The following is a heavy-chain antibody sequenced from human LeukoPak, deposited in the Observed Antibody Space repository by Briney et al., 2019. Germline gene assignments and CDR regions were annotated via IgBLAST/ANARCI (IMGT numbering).Heavy chain of an antibody. V-gene: IGHV4-39*02. CDR2: IYYSGST. CDR3: AREDALRYFDWLLPSIYYYYYYMDV. CDR1: GGSISSSSYY. Sequence: PSETLSLTCTVSGGSISSSSYYWGWIRQPPGKGLEWIGSIYYSGSTYYNSSLKSRVTISVDTSKNQFSLKLSSVTAADTAVYYCAREDALRYFDWLLPSIYYYYYYMDVWGKGTTVTVSS. D-gene: IGHD3-9*01. J-gene: IGHJ6*03.